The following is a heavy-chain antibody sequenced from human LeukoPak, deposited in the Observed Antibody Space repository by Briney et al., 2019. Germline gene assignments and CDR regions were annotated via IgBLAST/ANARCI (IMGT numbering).Heavy chain of an antibody. Sequence: VASVKVSCKASGYTFTGYYMHWVRQAPGQGLEWMGWINPNSGGTNYAQKFQGRVTMIRDTSISTAYMELSRLRSDDTAVYYCARSRTTGTTGLAYWGQGTLVTVSS. V-gene: IGHV1-2*02. CDR3: ARSRTTGTTGLAY. D-gene: IGHD1-1*01. J-gene: IGHJ4*02. CDR1: GYTFTGYY. CDR2: INPNSGGT.